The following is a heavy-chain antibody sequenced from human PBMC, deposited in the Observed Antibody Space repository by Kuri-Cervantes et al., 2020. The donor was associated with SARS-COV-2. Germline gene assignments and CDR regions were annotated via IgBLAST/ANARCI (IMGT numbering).Heavy chain of an antibody. J-gene: IGHJ4*02. Sequence: ETLSLTCAASGFTFSSYAMSWVRQAPGKGLEWVSAISGSGGSTYSADSVKGRFTISRDNSKNTLYLQMNSLRAEDTAVYYCAKGWGWEPDDYWGQGTLVTVSS. CDR1: GFTFSSYA. CDR2: ISGSGGST. D-gene: IGHD1-26*01. CDR3: AKGWGWEPDDY. V-gene: IGHV3-23*01.